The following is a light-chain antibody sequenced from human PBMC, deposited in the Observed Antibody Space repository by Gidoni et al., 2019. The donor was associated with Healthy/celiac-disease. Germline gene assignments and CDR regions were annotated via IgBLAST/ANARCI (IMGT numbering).Light chain of an antibody. Sequence: HSALTQPASVSVSPGQPITISCTGTRSDVGGYNYVSWYQQHPGKAPKLMIYDVSNRPSGVSNRFSGSKSGNTASLTISGLQAEDEADYYCSSYTSSSTLEVFGTGTKVTVL. CDR3: SSYTSSSTLEV. CDR1: RSDVGGYNY. CDR2: DVS. V-gene: IGLV2-14*03. J-gene: IGLJ1*01.